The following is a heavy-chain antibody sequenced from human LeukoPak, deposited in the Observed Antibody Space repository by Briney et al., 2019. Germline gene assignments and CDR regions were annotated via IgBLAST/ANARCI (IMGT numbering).Heavy chain of an antibody. Sequence: SETLSLTCTVSGGSISGYYWSWIRQPPGKGPEWIAYIYYSGSTKYNPSLKSRVTISVDTSRDQFSLKLSSVTAADTAVYYCARHGGSSSSRSSFDPWGQGTPVTVSS. CDR3: ARHGGSSSSRSSFDP. CDR2: IYYSGST. CDR1: GGSISGYY. V-gene: IGHV4-59*08. D-gene: IGHD1-26*01. J-gene: IGHJ5*02.